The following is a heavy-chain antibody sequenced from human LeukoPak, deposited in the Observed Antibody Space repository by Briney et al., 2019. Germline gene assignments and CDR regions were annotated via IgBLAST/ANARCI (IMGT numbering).Heavy chain of an antibody. CDR1: GFTLSSYW. J-gene: IGHJ1*01. Sequence: PGGSLRLSCAASGFTLSSYWMSWVRQAPGKGLEWVANIKQDGSEKYYVDSVKGRFTISRDNAKNSLYLQMNSLRAEDTAVYYCASFQHWGQGTLVTVSS. CDR2: IKQDGSEK. V-gene: IGHV3-7*01. CDR3: ASFQH.